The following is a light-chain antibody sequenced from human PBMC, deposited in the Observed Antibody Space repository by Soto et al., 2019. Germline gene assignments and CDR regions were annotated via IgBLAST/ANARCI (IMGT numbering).Light chain of an antibody. CDR1: SSDVGKYNY. V-gene: IGLV2-14*01. CDR2: EVS. Sequence: QSALTQPASVSGSPGQSITISCTGTSSDVGKYNYVSWYQQHPAKAPKLMIFEVSNRPSGVSNRFSGSKSGNTASLTISGLQAEDEADYYCCSYTSISTSAVFGGGTKLTVL. CDR3: CSYTSISTSAV. J-gene: IGLJ2*01.